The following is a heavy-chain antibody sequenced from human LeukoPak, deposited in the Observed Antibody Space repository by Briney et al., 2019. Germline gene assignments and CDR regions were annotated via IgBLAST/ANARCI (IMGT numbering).Heavy chain of an antibody. J-gene: IGHJ4*02. Sequence: GGSLRLSRAASGFIFSSYSMNWVRQAPGKGLEWVSSISGSGSYIYHADSVRGRFTISRDNAKNSLYLQMNSLRAEDTAVYYCARDTPAGYWGQGTLVTVSS. CDR1: GFIFSSYS. CDR2: ISGSGSYI. V-gene: IGHV3-21*01. CDR3: ARDTPAGY.